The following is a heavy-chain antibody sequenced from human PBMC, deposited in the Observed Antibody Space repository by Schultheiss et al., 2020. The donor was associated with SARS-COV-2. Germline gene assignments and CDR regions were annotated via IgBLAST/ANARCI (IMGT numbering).Heavy chain of an antibody. D-gene: IGHD6-13*01. J-gene: IGHJ4*02. V-gene: IGHV3-33*08. CDR1: GFTFSSYW. Sequence: GGSLRLSCAASGFTFSSYWMHWVRQAPGKGLEWVAVIWYDGSNKYYADSVKGRFTISRDNSKNTLYLQMNSLRAEDTAVYYCARDNGYEYSSSWYLYCGQGTLVTVSS. CDR2: IWYDGSNK. CDR3: ARDNGYEYSSSWYLY.